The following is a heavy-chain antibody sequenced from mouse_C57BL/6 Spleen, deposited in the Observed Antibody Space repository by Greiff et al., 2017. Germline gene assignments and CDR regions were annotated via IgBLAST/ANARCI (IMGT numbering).Heavy chain of an antibody. J-gene: IGHJ1*03. CDR1: GFTFSSYA. D-gene: IGHD2-1*01. CDR2: ISDGGRYT. V-gene: IGHV5-4*03. Sequence: DVMLVESGGGLVKPGGSLKLSCAASGFTFSSYAMSWVRQTPEKRLEWVATISDGGRYTYYPDNVKGRFTISRDNATNNLYLQMSPRKSDDTAMYYCARVYYGNYGFSWYFDVWGTGTTVTVSS. CDR3: ARVYYGNYGFSWYFDV.